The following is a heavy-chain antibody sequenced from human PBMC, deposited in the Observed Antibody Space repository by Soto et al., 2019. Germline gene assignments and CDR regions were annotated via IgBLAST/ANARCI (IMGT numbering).Heavy chain of an antibody. CDR3: ARYTSMVRGVRLYYYYGMDV. J-gene: IGHJ6*02. V-gene: IGHV4-39*01. CDR2: IYYSGST. D-gene: IGHD3-10*01. CDR1: GGSISSSSYY. Sequence: PSETLSLTRTVSGGSISSSSYYWSWILQPPGKGLEWIGSIYYSGSTYYNPSLKSPVTISVDTSKNQFSLKLGSVTAADTAVYYCARYTSMVRGVRLYYYYGMDVWGQGTTVTVS.